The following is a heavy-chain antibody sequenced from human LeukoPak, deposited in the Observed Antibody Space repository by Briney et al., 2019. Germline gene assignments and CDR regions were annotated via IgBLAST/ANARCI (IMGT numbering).Heavy chain of an antibody. CDR2: MSRGSGYI. V-gene: IGHV3-21*01. Sequence: GGALRLSCAASGFTFSSYSMTWVRQAPGKGLEWVSSMSRGSGYIYYVDGVRGRFTISRDNAKNSLYLLMTSLRAEETAVSYCARDRPTGASRLFVVQWGQGTLVTVSS. CDR1: GFTFSSYS. CDR3: ARDRPTGASRLFVVQ. D-gene: IGHD3-3*01. J-gene: IGHJ4*02.